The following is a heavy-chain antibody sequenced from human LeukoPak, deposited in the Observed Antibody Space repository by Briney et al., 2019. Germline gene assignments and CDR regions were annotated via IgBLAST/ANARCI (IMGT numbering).Heavy chain of an antibody. Sequence: GASVKVSCKASGGTFSSYAISCVRQAPGQGLEWMGGIIPIFGTANYAQKFQGRVTITADESTSTAYMELSSLRSEDTAVYYCAKHGSGYSYGGYFQHWGQGTLVTVSS. D-gene: IGHD5-18*01. J-gene: IGHJ1*01. CDR1: GGTFSSYA. CDR2: IIPIFGTA. CDR3: AKHGSGYSYGGYFQH. V-gene: IGHV1-69*13.